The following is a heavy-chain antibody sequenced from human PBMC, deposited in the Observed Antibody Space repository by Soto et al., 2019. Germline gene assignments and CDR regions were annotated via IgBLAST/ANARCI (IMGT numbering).Heavy chain of an antibody. CDR1: GGSFSGYY. V-gene: IGHV4-34*01. CDR3: ARRRVLRYFDWPHTRLHFDY. CDR2: INHSGST. Sequence: SETLSLTCAVYGGSFSGYYWSWIRQPPGKGLEWIGEINHSGSTNYNPSLMSRVTISVDTSENQFSLKLSSVTAADTAVYYCARRRVLRYFDWPHTRLHFDYWGQGTLVTVSS. J-gene: IGHJ4*02. D-gene: IGHD3-9*01.